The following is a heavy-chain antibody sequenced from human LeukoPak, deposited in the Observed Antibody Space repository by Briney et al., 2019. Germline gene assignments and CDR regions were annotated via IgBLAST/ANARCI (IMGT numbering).Heavy chain of an antibody. CDR3: ARGWIQLRYHY. J-gene: IGHJ4*02. CDR1: GGSFSGYY. Sequence: SETLSLTCAVYGGSFSGYYWSWIRQPPGKGLEWIGEINHSGSTNYNPSLKSRVTISVDTSKNQFSLKLSSVTAADTAVYYCARGWIQLRYHYWGQGTLVTVSS. CDR2: INHSGST. V-gene: IGHV4-34*01. D-gene: IGHD5-18*01.